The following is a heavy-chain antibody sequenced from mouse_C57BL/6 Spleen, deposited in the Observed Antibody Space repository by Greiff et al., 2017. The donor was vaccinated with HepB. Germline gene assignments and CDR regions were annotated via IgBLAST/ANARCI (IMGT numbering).Heavy chain of an antibody. D-gene: IGHD3-3*01. CDR1: GYTFTDYN. V-gene: IGHV1-22*01. Sequence: VHVKQSGPELVKPGASVKMSCKASGYTFTDYNMHWVKQSHGKSLEWIGYINPNNGGTSYNQKFKGKATLTVNKSSSTAYMELRSLTSEDSAVYYCARGGTVYWYFDVWGTGTTVTVSS. CDR2: INPNNGGT. J-gene: IGHJ1*03. CDR3: ARGGTVYWYFDV.